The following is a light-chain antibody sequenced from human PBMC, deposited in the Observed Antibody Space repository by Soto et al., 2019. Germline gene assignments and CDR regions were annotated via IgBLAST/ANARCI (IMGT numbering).Light chain of an antibody. J-gene: IGKJ5*01. CDR3: QQRNNWPPIT. CDR1: QSVRTY. Sequence: EIVLTQSPATLSLSPGARGPLSCRASQSVRTYLAWYQQRPGQAPRLLIYDASNRATGIPARFSGSGSGTDFTLTISSLEPEDFAVYYCQQRNNWPPITFGQGTRLENK. CDR2: DAS. V-gene: IGKV3-11*01.